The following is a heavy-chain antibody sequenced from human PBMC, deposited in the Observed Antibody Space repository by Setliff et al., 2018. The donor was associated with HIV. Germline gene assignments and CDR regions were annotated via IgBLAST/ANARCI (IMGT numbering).Heavy chain of an antibody. CDR3: VRDGSLTGRYYHYMDV. CDR1: GFIFGTYA. V-gene: IGHV3-9*01. D-gene: IGHD3-9*01. Sequence: PGGSLRLSCAGSGFIFGTYAMYWVRQAPGKGLEWVSGINWNGEMTAYADSARGRFTVSRDNARKSLYLQMNSLTSEDTALYYCVRDGSLTGRYYHYMDVWGKGTTVTVS. CDR2: INWNGEMT. J-gene: IGHJ6*03.